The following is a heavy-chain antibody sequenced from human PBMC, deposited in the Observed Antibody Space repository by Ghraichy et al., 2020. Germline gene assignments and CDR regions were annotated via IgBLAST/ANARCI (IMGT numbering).Heavy chain of an antibody. CDR2: INPDSGGT. D-gene: IGHD2-21*01. CDR1: GYTFTGYY. V-gene: IGHV1-2*02. J-gene: IGHJ4*02. Sequence: ASVKVSCKTSGYTFTGYYMHWVRQAPGQGLEWMGWINPDSGGTNYAQKFQGRVTMTRDTSISSAYMELSRLRSDDTAVYYCARGVVVIALTGDDHFDSWGQGALVTVSS. CDR3: ARGVVVIALTGDDHFDS.